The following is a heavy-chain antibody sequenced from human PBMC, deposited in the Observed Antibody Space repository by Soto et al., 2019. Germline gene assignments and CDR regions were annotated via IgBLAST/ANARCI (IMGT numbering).Heavy chain of an antibody. CDR2: IRSKAYGGTT. Sequence: PGGSLRLSCTASGFTFGDYAMSWFRQAPGKGLEWVGFIRSKAYGGTTEYAASVKGRFTISRDDSKSIAYLQMNSLKTEDTAVYYCTRGRVSMIVVVITDSWGQGTLVTVSS. D-gene: IGHD3-22*01. V-gene: IGHV3-49*03. CDR3: TRGRVSMIVVVITDS. J-gene: IGHJ5*01. CDR1: GFTFGDYA.